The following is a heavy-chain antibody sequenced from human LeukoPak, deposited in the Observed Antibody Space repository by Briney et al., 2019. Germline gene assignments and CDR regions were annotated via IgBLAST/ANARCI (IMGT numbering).Heavy chain of an antibody. Sequence: GGSLRLSCAASGFTFSSYSMNWVRQAPGKGLEWVSYISSSSTTIYYADSVKGRFTISRDNAKNSRYLRMSSLRAEDTAVYYCARGVGWYYFDYWGQGTLVTVSS. J-gene: IGHJ4*02. CDR3: ARGVGWYYFDY. V-gene: IGHV3-48*01. CDR1: GFTFSSYS. CDR2: ISSSSTTI. D-gene: IGHD6-19*01.